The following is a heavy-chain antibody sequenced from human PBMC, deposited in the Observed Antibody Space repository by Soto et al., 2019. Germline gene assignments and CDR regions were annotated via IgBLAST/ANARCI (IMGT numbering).Heavy chain of an antibody. V-gene: IGHV4-59*08. CDR2: IFYSGST. CDR1: GGSINNYY. J-gene: IGHJ3*02. D-gene: IGHD4-17*01. CDR3: ARRPVTLRGAIDI. Sequence: QVQLQESGPGLVKPSETLSLTCIVSGGSINNYYWSWIRQAPGRGLEWIGSIFYSGSTYYNPSLKSRLTIEVDTSKNQFSLRLSSVTAADTALYYCARRPVTLRGAIDIWGQGTMVTVSS.